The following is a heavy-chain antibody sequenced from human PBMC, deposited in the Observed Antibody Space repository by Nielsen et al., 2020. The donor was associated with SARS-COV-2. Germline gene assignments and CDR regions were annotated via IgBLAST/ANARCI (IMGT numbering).Heavy chain of an antibody. D-gene: IGHD3-22*01. CDR3: AKYDTHSD. CDR2: IYYSGST. Sequence: SETLSLTCTVSGGSISSSSYYWGWIRQPPGKGLEWIGSIYYSGSTYYNPSLKSRVSISIDTSKNQFSLNLMSVTAADSAIYFCAKYDTHSDWGQGTQVIVSS. CDR1: GGSISSSSYY. J-gene: IGHJ4*02. V-gene: IGHV4-39*07.